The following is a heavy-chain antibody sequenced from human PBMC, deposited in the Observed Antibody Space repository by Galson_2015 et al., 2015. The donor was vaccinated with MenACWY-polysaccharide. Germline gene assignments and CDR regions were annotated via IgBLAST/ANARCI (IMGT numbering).Heavy chain of an antibody. CDR3: VRGSSGWRGMDV. CDR1: GFTFSSYC. J-gene: IGHJ6*02. D-gene: IGHD6-19*01. CDR2: ICSDENSI. V-gene: IGHV3-74*01. Sequence: PRLSCAASGFTFSSYCIHWVRQAPRKGLVWVSRICSDENSITYAGSVKGRFSISRENAENTVYLQMNSLTAEDTALYYCVRGSSGWRGMDVWGQGTTVTVSS.